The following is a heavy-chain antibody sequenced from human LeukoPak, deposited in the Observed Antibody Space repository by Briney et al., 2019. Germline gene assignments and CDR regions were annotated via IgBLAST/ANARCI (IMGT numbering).Heavy chain of an antibody. D-gene: IGHD3-22*01. Sequence: GASVKVSCRVSGYTLTALSMHWVRQAPGKGLEGVGGFDPDTVEPIYAQKFQGSVTMTEDPSTDTAYMDLSSLRSEDTAVYYCAPVRYYDTPGDSDYFDYWGQGPLVPVSS. V-gene: IGHV1-24*01. CDR1: GYTLTALS. J-gene: IGHJ4*02. CDR3: APVRYYDTPGDSDYFDY. CDR2: FDPDTVEP.